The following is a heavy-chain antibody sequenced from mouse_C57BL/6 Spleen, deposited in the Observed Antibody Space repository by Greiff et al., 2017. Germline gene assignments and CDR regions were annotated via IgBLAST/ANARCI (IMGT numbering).Heavy chain of an antibody. CDR1: GYTFTDYY. CDR3: ARSYYGSDYFDY. Sequence: EVQLQQSGPELVKPGASVTISCKASGYTFTDYYMNWVRQSHGKSLEWIGDINPNNGGTSYNQKFKGKATLTVDKSSSTAYMELRSLTSEDSAVYYCARSYYGSDYFDYWGQGTTLTVSS. CDR2: INPNNGGT. J-gene: IGHJ2*01. V-gene: IGHV1-26*01. D-gene: IGHD1-1*01.